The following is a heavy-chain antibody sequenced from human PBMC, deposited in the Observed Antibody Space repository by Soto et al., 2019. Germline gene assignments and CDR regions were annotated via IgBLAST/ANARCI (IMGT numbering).Heavy chain of an antibody. Sequence: SVKVSCKAPGGNFSSNGIRWVRQAPGQGLELMGGIIPTFGTTNYAHKFRGRVTITADESTGTAYMELSSLRSDDTAVYYCAGASDSTWYNWLDPWGQGTLVTVSS. CDR3: AGASDSTWYNWLDP. D-gene: IGHD5-18*01. CDR1: GGNFSSNG. V-gene: IGHV1-69*13. J-gene: IGHJ5*02. CDR2: IIPTFGTT.